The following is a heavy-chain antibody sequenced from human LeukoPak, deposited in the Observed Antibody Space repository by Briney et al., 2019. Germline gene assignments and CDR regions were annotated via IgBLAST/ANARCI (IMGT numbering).Heavy chain of an antibody. Sequence: GESLKISCKGSGYSFTSYWIGWVRQMPGKGLEWMGIIYPGDSDTRYSPSFQGQVTISADKSISTAYLQWSSLKASDTAMYYCARAPGDSSGYYFFDYWGQGTLVTVSS. J-gene: IGHJ4*02. CDR1: GYSFTSYW. CDR3: ARAPGDSSGYYFFDY. D-gene: IGHD3-22*01. V-gene: IGHV5-51*01. CDR2: IYPGDSDT.